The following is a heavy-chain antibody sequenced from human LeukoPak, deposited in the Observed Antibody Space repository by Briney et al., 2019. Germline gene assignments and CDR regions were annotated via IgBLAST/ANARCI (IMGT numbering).Heavy chain of an antibody. J-gene: IGHJ4*02. Sequence: GGSLRLSCAASGFALSSYAMSWVRQTPGKGLEWVSATSSSDAGTYHAESVRGRFTISRDNSKNTLYLQMNSLRADDAAVYYCARAPVTSCRGAFCYPFDIWGQGTLVTVSS. V-gene: IGHV3-23*01. CDR3: ARAPVTSCRGAFCYPFDI. CDR1: GFALSSYA. CDR2: TSSSDAGT. D-gene: IGHD2-15*01.